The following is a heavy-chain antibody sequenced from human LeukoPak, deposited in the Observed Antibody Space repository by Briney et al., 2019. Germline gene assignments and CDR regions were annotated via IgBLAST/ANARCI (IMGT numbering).Heavy chain of an antibody. Sequence: SETLSLTCTVSGGSISSYYWSWIRQPPGKGLEWIGYIYYSGSTNYNPSLKSRVTISVDTSKNQFSLKLSSVTAADTAVYYCARVRVGDGTFDYWGQGTLVTVSS. V-gene: IGHV4-59*01. CDR2: IYYSGST. J-gene: IGHJ4*02. CDR3: ARVRVGDGTFDY. CDR1: GGSISSYY. D-gene: IGHD2-21*02.